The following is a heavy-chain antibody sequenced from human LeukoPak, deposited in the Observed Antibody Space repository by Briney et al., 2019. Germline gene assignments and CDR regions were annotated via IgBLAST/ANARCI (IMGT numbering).Heavy chain of an antibody. CDR3: ARDSAELWFGELPKDY. Sequence: ATVKVSCKASGYTFTNYYMHWVRQAPGQGLEWMGIINPSGGSTSYAQKFQGRVTMTRDTSTSTVYMELSSLRSEDTAVCYCARDSAELWFGELPKDYWGQGTLVTVSS. D-gene: IGHD3-10*01. J-gene: IGHJ4*02. CDR1: GYTFTNYY. CDR2: INPSGGST. V-gene: IGHV1-46*01.